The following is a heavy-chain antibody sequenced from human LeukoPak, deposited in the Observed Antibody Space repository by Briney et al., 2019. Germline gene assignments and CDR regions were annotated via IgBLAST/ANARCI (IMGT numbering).Heavy chain of an antibody. J-gene: IGHJ5*02. CDR1: GYTFTGYY. D-gene: IGHD3-3*01. CDR2: INPNSGGT. CDR3: ARENSPRYYDFWSGYTNWFDP. Sequence: ASVKVSCKASGYTFTGYYMHWVRQAPGQGLEWMGWINPNSGGTNYAQKFQGRVTMTRDTSISTAYIELSRLRSDDTAVYYCARENSPRYYDFWSGYTNWFDPWGQGTLVTVSS. V-gene: IGHV1-2*02.